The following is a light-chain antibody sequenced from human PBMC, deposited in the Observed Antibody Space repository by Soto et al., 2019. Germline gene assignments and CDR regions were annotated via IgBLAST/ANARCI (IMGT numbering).Light chain of an antibody. Sequence: DIQVTHSPVTLSLYQWERATLSFRASQSVSSYLAWYQQKPGQAPRLLIYDASNRATGIPARFSGSGYGTDFTLTISSLEPEDFAVYYCQQRSNWPTFGHGTRLEI. CDR1: QSVSSY. J-gene: IGKJ5*01. CDR3: QQRSNWPT. V-gene: IGKV3-11*01. CDR2: DAS.